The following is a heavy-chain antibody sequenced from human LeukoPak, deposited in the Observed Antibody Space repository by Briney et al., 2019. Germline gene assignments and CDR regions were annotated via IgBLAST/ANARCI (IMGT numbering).Heavy chain of an antibody. J-gene: IGHJ4*02. Sequence: HPGGSLRLSRAASGFTFSNHGMNWVRQAPGKGLEWVSGIRTDGVTTYYADSVKGRFIISRDNSQNTVWLQMNSLSAEDAAVYYCVKDDGWVQYANWGQGTLVTVSS. V-gene: IGHV3-23*01. CDR1: GFTFSNHG. D-gene: IGHD5-24*01. CDR2: IRTDGVTT. CDR3: VKDDGWVQYAN.